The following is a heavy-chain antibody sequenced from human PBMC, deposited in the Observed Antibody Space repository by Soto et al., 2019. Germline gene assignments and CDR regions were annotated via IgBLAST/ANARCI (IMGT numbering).Heavy chain of an antibody. D-gene: IGHD6-6*01. J-gene: IGHJ4*02. CDR1: GGSITISGYY. Sequence: SETLSLTCSVSGGSITISGYYWGWIRQLPGKGLEWIGYIYYTDSAYYNPSLKSRVFISVDTSKNRFSLKMGSVTAADTAVYFCARSYLGSSSSGRGFDLWGQGTLVTSPQ. V-gene: IGHV4-31*03. CDR3: ARSYLGSSSSGRGFDL. CDR2: IYYTDSA.